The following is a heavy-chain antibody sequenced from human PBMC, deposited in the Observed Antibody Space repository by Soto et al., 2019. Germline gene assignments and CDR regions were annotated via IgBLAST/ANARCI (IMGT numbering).Heavy chain of an antibody. V-gene: IGHV3-15*01. Sequence: PGGSLRLSCAASGFTFSNAWMSWVRQAPGKGLEWVGRIKSKTDGGTTDYAAPVKGRFTISRDDSRNTLYLQMNSLKTEDTAVYYCTRGDQLLWFGELYIDAFDIWGQGTMVTVSS. D-gene: IGHD3-10*01. CDR1: GFTFSNAW. CDR2: IKSKTDGGTT. CDR3: TRGDQLLWFGELYIDAFDI. J-gene: IGHJ3*02.